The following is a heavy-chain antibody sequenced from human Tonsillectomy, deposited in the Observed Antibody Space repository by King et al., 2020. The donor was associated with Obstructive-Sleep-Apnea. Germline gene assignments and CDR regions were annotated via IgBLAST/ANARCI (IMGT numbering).Heavy chain of an antibody. CDR3: ARDVSLGGDYATNFDY. CDR2: ISYDGSNK. D-gene: IGHD4-17*01. V-gene: IGHV3-30*04. CDR1: GFTFSSYA. Sequence: VQLVESGGGVVQPGRSLRLSCAASGFTFSSYAMHWVRQAPGKGLEWVAVISYDGSNKYYADSVKGRFTISRDNSKNTLYLQMNSLRAEETAVYYCARDVSLGGDYATNFDYWGQGTLVTVSS. J-gene: IGHJ4*02.